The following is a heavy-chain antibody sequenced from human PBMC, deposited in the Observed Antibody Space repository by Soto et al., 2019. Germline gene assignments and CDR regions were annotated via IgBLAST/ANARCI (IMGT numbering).Heavy chain of an antibody. J-gene: IGHJ4*02. V-gene: IGHV1-69*13. D-gene: IGHD3-22*01. CDR3: ARDAPYYYDSSGYYYLDS. Sequence: ASVKVSCKASGGTFSSYSISWVRQAPGQGLEWMGGIIPIFGTANYAQKFQGRVTITADESTSTAYMELSSLRSEDTAVYYCARDAPYYYDSSGYYYLDSWGQG. CDR2: IIPIFGTA. CDR1: GGTFSSYS.